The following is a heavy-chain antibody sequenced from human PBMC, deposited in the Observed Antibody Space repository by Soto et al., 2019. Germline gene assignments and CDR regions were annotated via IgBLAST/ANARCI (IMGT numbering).Heavy chain of an antibody. Sequence: GGSLRLSCAASGFTFSSYSMNWVRQAPGKGLEWVSSISSSSSYIYYADSVKGRFTISRDNAKNSLYLQMNSLRAEDTAVYYCAALEDCTNGVCYTHFDYWGQGTLVIVSS. CDR2: ISSSSSYI. D-gene: IGHD2-8*01. CDR3: AALEDCTNGVCYTHFDY. V-gene: IGHV3-21*01. J-gene: IGHJ4*02. CDR1: GFTFSSYS.